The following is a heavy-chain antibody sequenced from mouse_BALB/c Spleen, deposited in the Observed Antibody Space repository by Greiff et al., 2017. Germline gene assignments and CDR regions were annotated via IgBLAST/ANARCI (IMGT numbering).Heavy chain of an antibody. CDR3: ARRGGYGYGY. V-gene: IGHV1-63*02. J-gene: IGHJ2*01. CDR2: IYPGGGYT. CDR1: GYTFTNYW. Sequence: QVQLQQSGAELVRPGTSVKMSCKAAGYTFTNYWICWVKQRPGHGLEWIGDIYPGGGYTNYNEKFKGKATLTADTSSSTAYMQLSSLTSEDSAIYYCARRGGYGYGYWGQGTTLTVSS. D-gene: IGHD1-2*01.